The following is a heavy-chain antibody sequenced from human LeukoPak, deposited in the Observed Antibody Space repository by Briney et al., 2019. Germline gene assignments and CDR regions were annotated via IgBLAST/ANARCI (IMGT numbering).Heavy chain of an antibody. CDR3: ARGRLVATITGYYYYYMDV. CDR2: INAGNGNT. V-gene: IGHV1-3*03. D-gene: IGHD5-12*01. J-gene: IGHJ6*03. Sequence: ASVKVSCKASGYTFTGYYMHWVRQAPGQGLEWMGWINAGNGNTKYSQEFQGRVTITRDTSASTAYMELSSLRSGDMAVYYCARGRLVATITGYYYYYMDVWGKGTTVTVSS. CDR1: GYTFTGYY.